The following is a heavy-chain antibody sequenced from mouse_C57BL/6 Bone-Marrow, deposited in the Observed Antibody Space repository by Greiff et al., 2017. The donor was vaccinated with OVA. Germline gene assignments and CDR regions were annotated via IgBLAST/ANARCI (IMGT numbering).Heavy chain of an antibody. CDR3: TNYYYGSSYGYFDV. CDR2: IDPETGGT. CDR1: GYTFTDYE. J-gene: IGHJ1*03. V-gene: IGHV1-15*01. Sequence: QVHVKQSGAELVRPGASVTLSCKASGYTFTDYEMHWVKQTPVHGLEWIGAIDPETGGTAYNQKFKGKAILTADKSSSTAYMELRSLTSEDSAVYYCTNYYYGSSYGYFDVWGTGTTVTVSS. D-gene: IGHD1-1*01.